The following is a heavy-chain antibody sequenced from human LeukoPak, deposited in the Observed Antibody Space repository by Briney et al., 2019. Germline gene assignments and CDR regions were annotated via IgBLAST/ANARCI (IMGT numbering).Heavy chain of an antibody. J-gene: IGHJ5*02. V-gene: IGHV3-7*01. Sequence: GGSLRLSCAASGFTFSSYWMTWVRQAPGKGLEWVANIKEDGSEKNYVDSVKGRFTISRDNAKNSLYLQMSSLRAEDTAMYYCARVGLGVGSGRKASGLDPWGQGTLVIVSS. D-gene: IGHD3-10*01. CDR1: GFTFSSYW. CDR2: IKEDGSEK. CDR3: ARVGLGVGSGRKASGLDP.